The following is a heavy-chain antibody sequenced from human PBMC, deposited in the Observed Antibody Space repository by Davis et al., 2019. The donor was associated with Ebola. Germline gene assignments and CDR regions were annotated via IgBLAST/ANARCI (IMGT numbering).Heavy chain of an antibody. V-gene: IGHV4-4*02. CDR2: IFHSGST. CDR3: ARVGLAGTRIDI. J-gene: IGHJ3*02. CDR1: GDSISSSYW. D-gene: IGHD1-7*01. Sequence: MPSETLSLTCAVSGDSISSSYWWNLLRPAPGKRLEWIGEIFHSGSTNYNPSLRSRVTISVDKSKNLFSLEMTSVTAADTAVYFWARVGLAGTRIDIWGQGTMVTVSS.